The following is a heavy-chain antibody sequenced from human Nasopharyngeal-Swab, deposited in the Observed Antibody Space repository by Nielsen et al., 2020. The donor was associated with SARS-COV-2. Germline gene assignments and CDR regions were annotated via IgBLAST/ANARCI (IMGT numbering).Heavy chain of an antibody. J-gene: IGHJ4*02. Sequence: GESLKISCAASGFTFSDSAIHWFRQASGKGLEWVGRVRSKGNNYATAYSASVKGRFIIFRDDATNTAYLQMNSLKTEDTAMYYCTRCGGGCYSGRDYWGQGTLVTVSS. CDR2: VRSKGNNYAT. D-gene: IGHD2-15*01. CDR3: TRCGGGCYSGRDY. V-gene: IGHV3-73*01. CDR1: GFTFSDSA.